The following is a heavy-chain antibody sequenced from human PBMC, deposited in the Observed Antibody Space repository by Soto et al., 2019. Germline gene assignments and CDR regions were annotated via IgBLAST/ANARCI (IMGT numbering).Heavy chain of an antibody. V-gene: IGHV3-48*04. CDR3: ARSPFYYALDV. CDR1: EFIFNTHW. CDR2: ISRSGSTI. Sequence: PGGSLRLSCVASEFIFNTHWMSWVRQAPGKGLEWLSYISRSGSTIYYADSVKGRFTISRDNAKNSLYLQMNSLRAEDTAVYYCARSPFYYALDVWGQGTTVTVSS. J-gene: IGHJ6*02.